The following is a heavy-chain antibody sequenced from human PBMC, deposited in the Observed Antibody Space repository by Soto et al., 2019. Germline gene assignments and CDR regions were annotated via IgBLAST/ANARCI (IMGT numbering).Heavy chain of an antibody. CDR2: IYYSGST. Sequence: ASETLSLTCTVSGGSISSYYWSWIRQPPGEGLEWIGYIYYSGSTNYNPSLKSRVTISVDTSKNQFSLKLSSVTAADTAVYYCARAYSSGWYYFDYWGQGTLVTVSS. D-gene: IGHD6-19*01. V-gene: IGHV4-59*01. CDR1: GGSISSYY. CDR3: ARAYSSGWYYFDY. J-gene: IGHJ4*02.